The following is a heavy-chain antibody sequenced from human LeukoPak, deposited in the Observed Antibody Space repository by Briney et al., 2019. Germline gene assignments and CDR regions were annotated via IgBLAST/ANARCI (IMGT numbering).Heavy chain of an antibody. CDR3: AKPESLEY. V-gene: IGHV3-74*01. CDR1: GFTFSNYW. J-gene: IGHJ4*02. Sequence: HPGGSLRLSCAASGFTFSNYWMHWVRRAPGKGLVWVSRIKSDGSSTSYADFVKGRFTISRDNAKNTLYLQMNSLRAEDTAVYYCAKPESLEYWGQGTLVTVSS. CDR2: IKSDGSST.